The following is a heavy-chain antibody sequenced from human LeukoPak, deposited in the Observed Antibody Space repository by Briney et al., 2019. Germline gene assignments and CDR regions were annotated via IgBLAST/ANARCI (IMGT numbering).Heavy chain of an antibody. V-gene: IGHV3-74*01. J-gene: IGHJ4*02. Sequence: PGGSLRLSCAASGFTFSSYWMHWVRQAPGKGLVWVSRINGDGSSRSYADSVKGRFTISRDNAKNTLYLQMNSLRAEDTAVYYCARQIYSYGLYYFDYWGQGTLVTVSS. CDR1: GFTFSSYW. CDR3: ARQIYSYGLYYFDY. CDR2: INGDGSSR. D-gene: IGHD5-18*01.